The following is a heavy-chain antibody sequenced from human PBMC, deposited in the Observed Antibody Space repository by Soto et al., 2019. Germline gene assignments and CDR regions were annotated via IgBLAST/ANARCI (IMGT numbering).Heavy chain of an antibody. D-gene: IGHD1-1*01. J-gene: IGHJ4*02. CDR2: TSANDGTK. V-gene: IGHV3-30-3*01. CDR1: GFTFSSHS. CDR3: AREVVTTEWYFDN. Sequence: QVQLMESGGGVVQPGGSLRLSFVTSGFTFSSHSMHWFRQAPGKGLEWVAVTSANDGTKFYTDSVKGRFTVSRDNSKNTLYLQMNSLRVEDTAVYYCAREVVTTEWYFDNWGQGLLVIVSS.